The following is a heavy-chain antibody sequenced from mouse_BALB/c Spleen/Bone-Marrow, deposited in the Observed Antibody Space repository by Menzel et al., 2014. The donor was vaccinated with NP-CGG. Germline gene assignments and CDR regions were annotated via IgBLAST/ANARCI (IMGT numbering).Heavy chain of an antibody. CDR1: GFTFTDYY. CDR3: ARDKGRVFFDY. Sequence: EVQRVESGGALVQPGGSLRLSCATSGFTFTDYYMNWVRQPPGKALEWLGFIRNKANGYTTEYSASVKGRFTISRDNSQSILYLQMNTLRAEDSATYYCARDKGRVFFDYWGQGTTLTVSP. J-gene: IGHJ2*01. V-gene: IGHV7-3*02. CDR2: IRNKANGYTT.